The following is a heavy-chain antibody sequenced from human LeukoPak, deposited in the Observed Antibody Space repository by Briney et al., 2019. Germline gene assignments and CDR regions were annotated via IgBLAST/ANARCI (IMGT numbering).Heavy chain of an antibody. CDR3: AREEYSSDWYGHDS. CDR2: INHSGST. J-gene: IGHJ4*02. CDR1: GGPFSGYY. V-gene: IGHV4-34*01. Sequence: SETLSLTCAVYGGPFSGYYWSWIRQPPGKGLEWIGEINHSGSTNYNPSLKSRVTISVDTSKNQFSLRLTSVTAADTAFYYCAREEYSSDWYGHDSWGQGTLVTVSS. D-gene: IGHD6-13*01.